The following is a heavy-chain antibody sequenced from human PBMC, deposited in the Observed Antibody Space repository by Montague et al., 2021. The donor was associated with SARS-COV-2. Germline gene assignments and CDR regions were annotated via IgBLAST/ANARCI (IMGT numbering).Heavy chain of an antibody. CDR3: ARDIAVAGLFDY. CDR1: GGSISSGSYY. J-gene: IGHJ4*02. D-gene: IGHD6-19*01. Sequence: TRSLTCTVSGGSISSGSYYWSWIRQPAGKGLEWIGRISINGSTNYNPSLKSRVTISVDTSKNQFSLKLSSVTAADTAVYYCARDIAVAGLFDYWGQGTLVTVSS. V-gene: IGHV4-61*02. CDR2: ISINGST.